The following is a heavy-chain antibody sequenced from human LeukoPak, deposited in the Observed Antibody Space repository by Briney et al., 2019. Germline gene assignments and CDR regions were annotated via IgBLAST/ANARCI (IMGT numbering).Heavy chain of an antibody. V-gene: IGHV1-18*01. CDR2: IGGYNGNT. CDR3: ATDPYYYDSNGYYHLNYYFDY. Sequence: ASVKVSCKASGYTFSNYVINWVRQAPGQGLEWMGWIGGYNGNTNYAQNLQGRVTMTTDTSTSTAYMELRSLRSDDAPVYYCATDPYYYDSNGYYHLNYYFDYWGQGTLVTVSS. CDR1: GYTFSNYV. D-gene: IGHD3-22*01. J-gene: IGHJ4*02.